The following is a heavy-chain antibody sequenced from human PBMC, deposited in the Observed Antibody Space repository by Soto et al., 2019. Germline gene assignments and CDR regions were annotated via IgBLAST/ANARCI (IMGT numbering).Heavy chain of an antibody. CDR3: ANEPMAGIIDSYYMDV. D-gene: IGHD6-19*01. Sequence: PGGSLRLSCAASGFTFSSYAMSWVRQAPGKGLEWVSAISGSGGSTYYADSVKGRFTISRDNSKNTLYLQMNSLRAEDTAVYYCANEPMAGIIDSYYMDVWGKGTTVTVSS. CDR1: GFTFSSYA. V-gene: IGHV3-23*01. J-gene: IGHJ6*03. CDR2: ISGSGGST.